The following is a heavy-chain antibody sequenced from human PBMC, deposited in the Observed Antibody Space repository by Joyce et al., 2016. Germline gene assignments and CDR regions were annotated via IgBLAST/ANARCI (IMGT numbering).Heavy chain of an antibody. CDR1: GYTFTSCG. CDR3: ARDGHSIGWYPSGY. J-gene: IGHJ4*02. Sequence: QVQLVQSGAEVKKPGASVKVSCKASGYTFTSCGISWVRQAPGQGVELMGWIRAYNGNTNYAKRLQARVTMTTDTSTITAYMELRSLRSDDTAVYYCARDGHSIGWYPSGYWGQGTLVTVSS. V-gene: IGHV1-18*01. CDR2: IRAYNGNT. D-gene: IGHD6-19*01.